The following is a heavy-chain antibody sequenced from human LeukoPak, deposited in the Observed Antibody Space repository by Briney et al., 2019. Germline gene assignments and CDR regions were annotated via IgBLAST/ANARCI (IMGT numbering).Heavy chain of an antibody. J-gene: IGHJ4*02. CDR1: GYTFTNYY. CDR3: ARDSNSGSY. D-gene: IGHD1-26*01. V-gene: IGHV1-46*01. CDR2: INPSGGNT. Sequence: ASVKVSCKASGYTFTNYYMSWVRQAPGQGLEWMGIINPSGGNTTYAQKFQGRVTITRDTSASTAYMELSSLRSEDTAVYYCARDSNSGSYWGQGTLVTVSS.